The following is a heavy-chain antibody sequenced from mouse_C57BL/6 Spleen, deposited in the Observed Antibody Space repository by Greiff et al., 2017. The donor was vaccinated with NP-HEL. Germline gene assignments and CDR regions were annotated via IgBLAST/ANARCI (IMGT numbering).Heavy chain of an antibody. CDR2: ISSGSSTI. J-gene: IGHJ4*01. V-gene: IGHV5-17*01. D-gene: IGHD1-1*01. Sequence: EVKLMESGGGLVKPGGSLKLSCAASGFTFSDYGMHWVRQAPEKGLEWVAYISSGSSTIYYADTVKGRFTISRDNAKNTLFLQMTSLRSDDTAVYYCANYYGSSYDAMDYWGQGTSVTVSS. CDR1: GFTFSDYG. CDR3: ANYYGSSYDAMDY.